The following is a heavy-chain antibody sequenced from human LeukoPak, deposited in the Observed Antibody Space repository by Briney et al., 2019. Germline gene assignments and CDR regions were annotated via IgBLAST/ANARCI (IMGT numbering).Heavy chain of an antibody. D-gene: IGHD6-13*01. V-gene: IGHV4-61*02. CDR3: ARVAAAGSYYYYYMDV. Sequence: SQTLSLTCTVSGGSISSGSYYWSWIRQPAGKGLEWIGRIYTSGSTNYNPSLKSRVTISVDTSKNQFSLKLSSVTAADTAVYHCARVAAAGSYYYYYMDVWGKGTTVTVSS. CDR1: GGSISSGSYY. J-gene: IGHJ6*03. CDR2: IYTSGST.